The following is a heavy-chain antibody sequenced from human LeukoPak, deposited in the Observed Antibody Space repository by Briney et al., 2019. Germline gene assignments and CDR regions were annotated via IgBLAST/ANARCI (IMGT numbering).Heavy chain of an antibody. CDR3: ARAARRLWFGDLDWIRSNWFDP. V-gene: IGHV3-30*04. CDR2: ISYDGSNK. J-gene: IGHJ5*02. D-gene: IGHD3-10*01. Sequence: PGGSLRLSCAASGFTFSSYAMHWVRRAPAKGLEWVAVISYDGSNKYYADSVKGRFTISRDNSKNTLYLQMNSLRAEDTAVYYCARAARRLWFGDLDWIRSNWFDPWGQGTLVTVSS. CDR1: GFTFSSYA.